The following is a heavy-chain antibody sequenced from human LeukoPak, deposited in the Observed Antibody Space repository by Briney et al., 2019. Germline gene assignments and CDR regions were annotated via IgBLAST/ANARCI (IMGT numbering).Heavy chain of an antibody. CDR2: IYYSGST. Sequence: PSETLSLTCTVSGGSISSYYWSWIRQPPGKGLEWIGYIYYSGSTNYNPSLKSRVTISVDTSKNQFSLKLSSVTAADTAVYYCARSLDYYDSSGYYSPFVAFDIWGQGTMVTVSS. J-gene: IGHJ3*02. CDR1: GGSISSYY. V-gene: IGHV4-59*01. D-gene: IGHD3-22*01. CDR3: ARSLDYYDSSGYYSPFVAFDI.